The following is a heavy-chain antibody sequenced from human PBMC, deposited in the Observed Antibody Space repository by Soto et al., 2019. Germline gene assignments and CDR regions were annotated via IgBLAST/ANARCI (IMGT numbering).Heavy chain of an antibody. V-gene: IGHV3-30*18. Sequence: RGSLRLSCAASGFTFSSYGMHWVRQAPGKGLEWVAVISYDGSNKYYADSVKGRFTISRDNSKNTLYLQMNSLRAEDTAVYYCAKEGWVVTAIGGYGMDVWGQGTTVTVSS. CDR2: ISYDGSNK. J-gene: IGHJ6*02. CDR1: GFTFSSYG. CDR3: AKEGWVVTAIGGYGMDV. D-gene: IGHD2-21*02.